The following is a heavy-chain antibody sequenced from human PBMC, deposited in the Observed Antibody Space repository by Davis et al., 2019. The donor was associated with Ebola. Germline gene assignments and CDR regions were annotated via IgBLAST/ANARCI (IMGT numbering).Heavy chain of an antibody. V-gene: IGHV4-59*01. CDR3: ARGSGGNWGFDY. CDR1: GASINTYY. CDR2: LYFSGIT. D-gene: IGHD7-27*01. J-gene: IGHJ4*02. Sequence: SETLSLTCSVSGASINTYYWTWIRQPPGKGLEWIGYLYFSGITNYNPSLKSRVTISVDPSKSLISLNLTSVTAADTAVYYCARGSGGNWGFDYWGQGTPVTVSS.